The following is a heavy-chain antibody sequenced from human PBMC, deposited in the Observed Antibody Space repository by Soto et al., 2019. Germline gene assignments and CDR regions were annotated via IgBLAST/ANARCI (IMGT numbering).Heavy chain of an antibody. Sequence: LRLSCAASGFTYSSYAVSWVRQAPGKGPEWISSISGSGSTIYYADSVKGRFTISRDNSKNTLYLQMSSLRAEDTAVYYCAKVFYYYDSSGYYYFDYWGQGTLVTVSS. V-gene: IGHV3-23*01. CDR2: ISGSGSTI. CDR1: GFTYSSYA. CDR3: AKVFYYYDSSGYYYFDY. D-gene: IGHD3-22*01. J-gene: IGHJ4*02.